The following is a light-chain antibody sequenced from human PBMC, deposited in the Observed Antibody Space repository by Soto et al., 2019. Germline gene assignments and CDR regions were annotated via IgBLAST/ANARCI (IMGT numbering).Light chain of an antibody. J-gene: IGKJ1*01. CDR2: DAS. Sequence: EIVLTQSPVTLSLSPGERATLSCRASQSISYYLAWYQQKPGQAPRLLIYDASTRATGIPARFSGSGSGTDFTLTISNLEPEDFAIYYCQQRSNWPRTFGQGTQVE. CDR1: QSISYY. V-gene: IGKV3-11*01. CDR3: QQRSNWPRT.